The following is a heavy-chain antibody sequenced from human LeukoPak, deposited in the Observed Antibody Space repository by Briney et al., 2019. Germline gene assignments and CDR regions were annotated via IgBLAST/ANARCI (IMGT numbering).Heavy chain of an antibody. J-gene: IGHJ5*02. D-gene: IGHD2-2*01. Sequence: SQTLSLTCTVSGGSISSGDYYWSWIRQPPGKGLEWIGYIYYSGSTYYNPSLKSRVTISVDTSKNQFSLKLSSVTAADTAVYYCASELVVVPAAITAGFDPWGQGTLVTVSS. CDR3: ASELVVVPAAITAGFDP. V-gene: IGHV4-30-4*01. CDR1: GGSISSGDYY. CDR2: IYYSGST.